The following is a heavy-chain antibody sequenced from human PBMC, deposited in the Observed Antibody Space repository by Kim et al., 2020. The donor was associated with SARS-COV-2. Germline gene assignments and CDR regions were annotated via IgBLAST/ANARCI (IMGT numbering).Heavy chain of an antibody. CDR1: GITFTSSA. CDR3: AANRALGYCSSTSCSNFAFAD. V-gene: IGHV1-58*02. Sequence: SVKVSCNASGITFTSSAMQWVRQARGQRLEWIGWIVVGSGNTNYAQKFQERVTITRDMSTSTAYMELSSLRSEDTAVYYCAANRALGYCSSTSCSNFAFADRGQGALVTVSS. CDR2: IVVGSGNT. J-gene: IGHJ4*02. D-gene: IGHD2-2*01.